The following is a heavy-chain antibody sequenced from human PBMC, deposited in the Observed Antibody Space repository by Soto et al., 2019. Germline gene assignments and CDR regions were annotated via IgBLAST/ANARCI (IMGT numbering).Heavy chain of an antibody. CDR3: AKGDRGYCSGGSCYLGDY. D-gene: IGHD2-15*01. Sequence: EVQLLESRGGLVQPGGSLRLSCAASGFIFSNYAMNWVRQAPGKGLEWVSAISASGSTAYYADSVKGRFTISRDNSKNTLFLQMKGLGAEDTAVYYCAKGDRGYCSGGSCYLGDYWGQGTLVTVSS. J-gene: IGHJ4*02. CDR2: ISASGSTA. CDR1: GFIFSNYA. V-gene: IGHV3-23*01.